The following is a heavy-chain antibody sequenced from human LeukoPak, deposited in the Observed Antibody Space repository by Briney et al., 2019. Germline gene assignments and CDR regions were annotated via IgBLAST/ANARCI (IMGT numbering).Heavy chain of an antibody. CDR1: GITFSNSA. CDR3: VKSAGKDGYRDVFDI. Sequence: GGSLRLSCVPSGITFSNSALSWVRQAPGKGLEWVSTITKSGDQTHYADSVRGLFTISRDIFKNTLYLQMNSLRAEATAVYHCVKSAGKDGYRDVFDIWGQGTVVTVSS. D-gene: IGHD5-24*01. J-gene: IGHJ3*02. CDR2: ITKSGDQT. V-gene: IGHV3-23*01.